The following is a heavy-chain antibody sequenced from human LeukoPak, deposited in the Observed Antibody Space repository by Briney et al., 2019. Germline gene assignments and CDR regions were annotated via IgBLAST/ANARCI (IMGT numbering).Heavy chain of an antibody. V-gene: IGHV4-34*01. Sequence: SETMSLTCAVYGGSFSGYYWSWIRQPPGKGLEWIGEINHSGSTNYNPSLKSRVTISVDTSKNQFSLKLSSVTAADTAVYYCARGPDYYDSSGYSGYWGQGTLVTVSS. CDR3: ARGPDYYDSSGYSGY. J-gene: IGHJ4*02. CDR2: INHSGST. CDR1: GGSFSGYY. D-gene: IGHD3-22*01.